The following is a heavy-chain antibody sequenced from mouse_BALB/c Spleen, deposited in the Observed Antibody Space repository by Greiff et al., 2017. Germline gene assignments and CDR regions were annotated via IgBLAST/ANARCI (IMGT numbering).Heavy chain of an antibody. CDR3: ARERKDSGYWYFDV. V-gene: IGHV2-6-7*01. Sequence: VMLVESGPGLVAPSQSLSITCTVSGFSLTGYGVNWVRQPPGKGLEWLGMIWGDGSTDYNSALKSRLSISKDNSKSQVFLKMNSLQTDDTARYYGARERKDSGYWYFDVWGAGTTVTVSS. CDR1: GFSLTGYG. CDR2: IWGDGST. J-gene: IGHJ1*01.